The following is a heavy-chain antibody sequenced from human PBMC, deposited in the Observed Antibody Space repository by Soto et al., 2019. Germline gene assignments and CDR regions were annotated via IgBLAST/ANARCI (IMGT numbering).Heavy chain of an antibody. Sequence: SVKVSCKASGGTFSSYAISSVRQAPGQGLEWMGGIIPIFGTANYAQKFQGRVTITADESTSTAYMELSSLRSEDTAVYYCASPGPYSSGWYFSKEYGMDVWGQGTTVTVSS. CDR3: ASPGPYSSGWYFSKEYGMDV. CDR1: GGTFSSYA. D-gene: IGHD6-19*01. J-gene: IGHJ6*02. V-gene: IGHV1-69*13. CDR2: IIPIFGTA.